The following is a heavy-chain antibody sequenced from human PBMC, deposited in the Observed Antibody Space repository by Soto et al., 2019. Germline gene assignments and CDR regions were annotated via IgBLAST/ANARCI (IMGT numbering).Heavy chain of an antibody. V-gene: IGHV1-69*13. CDR1: GVTFSRQD. CDR2: IIPIFGTP. CDR3: ATNEGRDGYSFDY. D-gene: IGHD5-12*01. Sequence: SVKVSCKASGVTFSRQDMRWVRQAPGQGLGWMGGIIPIFGTPQYAEKFQDRVMITADESTSTAYMELSSLTSEDTAVYYCATNEGRDGYSFDYWGQGTLVTVSS. J-gene: IGHJ4*02.